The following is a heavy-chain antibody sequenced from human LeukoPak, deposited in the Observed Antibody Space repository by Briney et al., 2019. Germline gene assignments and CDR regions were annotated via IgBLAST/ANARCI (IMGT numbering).Heavy chain of an antibody. CDR3: ARDRSGKYYFDY. V-gene: IGHV3-66*01. J-gene: IGHJ4*02. D-gene: IGHD3-10*01. Sequence: GGSLRLSCAASGFTVSSNYMSWVRQAPGKGLEWVSVIYSGGSTYYADSVKGRFTMSRDNSKNTLYLQMNSLRAEDTAVYYCARDRSGKYYFDYWGQGTLVTVSS. CDR1: GFTVSSNY. CDR2: IYSGGST.